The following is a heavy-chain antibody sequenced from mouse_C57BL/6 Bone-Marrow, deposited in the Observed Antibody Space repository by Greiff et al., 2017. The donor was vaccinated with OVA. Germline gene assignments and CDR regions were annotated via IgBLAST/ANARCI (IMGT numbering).Heavy chain of an antibody. D-gene: IGHD1-1*02. CDR3: ARWGGRGFAY. CDR1: GYALSSSW. CDR2: IYPGDGDT. J-gene: IGHJ3*01. V-gene: IGHV1-82*01. Sequence: VQLQQSGPELVKPGASVKISCKASGYALSSSWMNWVKQRPGKGLEWIGRIYPGDGDTNYNGKFKGKATLTADKSSSTAYMQLSSLTSEDSAVYFCARWGGRGFAYWGQGTLVTVSA.